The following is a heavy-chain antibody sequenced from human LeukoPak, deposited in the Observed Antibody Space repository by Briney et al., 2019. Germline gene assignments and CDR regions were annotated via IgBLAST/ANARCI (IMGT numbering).Heavy chain of an antibody. D-gene: IGHD3-10*01. CDR3: ARDDYYGSGSYYL. Sequence: SETLSLTCTVSGGPISSYYWSWIRQPPGKGLEWIGYIYYSGSTNYNPSLKSRVTISVDTSKNQFSLKLSSVTAADTAVYYCARDDYYGSGSYYLWDQGTLVTVSS. J-gene: IGHJ4*02. CDR2: IYYSGST. CDR1: GGPISSYY. V-gene: IGHV4-59*01.